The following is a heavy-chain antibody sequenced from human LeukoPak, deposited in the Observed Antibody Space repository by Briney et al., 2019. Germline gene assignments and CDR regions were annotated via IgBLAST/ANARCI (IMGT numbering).Heavy chain of an antibody. CDR2: ISSNEGST. CDR1: GFTFSSYA. V-gene: IGHV3-64*01. J-gene: IGHJ4*02. CDR3: AREMGYCSSTSCPTDY. D-gene: IGHD2-2*01. Sequence: GGSLRLSCAASGFTFSSYAMHWVRQAPGKGLEYVSAISSNEGSTYYANSVKGRFTISRDNSKNTLYLQMGSLRAEDMAVYYCAREMGYCSSTSCPTDYWGQGTLVTVSS.